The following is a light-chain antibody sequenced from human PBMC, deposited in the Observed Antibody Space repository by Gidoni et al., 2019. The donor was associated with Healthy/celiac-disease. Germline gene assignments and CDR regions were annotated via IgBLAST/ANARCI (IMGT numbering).Light chain of an antibody. CDR1: PSVSSSY. Sequence: DIVLTQSPGTLSLSPGERAPLSCRASPSVSSSYLAWYQQKPGQAPRLLIYGASSRATGIPDRFSGSGSGTDFTLTISRLEPEDFAVYYCQQYGSSATFGQGTKVEIK. V-gene: IGKV3-20*01. J-gene: IGKJ1*01. CDR2: GAS. CDR3: QQYGSSAT.